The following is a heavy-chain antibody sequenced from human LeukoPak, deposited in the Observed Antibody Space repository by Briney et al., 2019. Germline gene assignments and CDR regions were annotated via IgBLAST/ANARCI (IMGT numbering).Heavy chain of an antibody. CDR3: AHSTMDV. V-gene: IGHV3-30*03. D-gene: IGHD6-13*01. CDR2: ISYDGSNK. CDR1: GFTFSSYG. J-gene: IGHJ6*03. Sequence: GGSLRLSCAASGFTFSSYGMHWVRQAPGKGLEWVAVISYDGSNKYYADSVKGRFTISRDNSKNTLYLQMNSLRAEDTAVYYCAHSTMDVWGKGTTVTVSS.